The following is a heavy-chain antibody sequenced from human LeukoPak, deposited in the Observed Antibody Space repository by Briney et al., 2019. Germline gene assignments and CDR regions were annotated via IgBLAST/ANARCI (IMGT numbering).Heavy chain of an antibody. Sequence: SGGSLRLSCAASGFTFSSYGMHWVRQAPGKGLEWVAFIRYDGSNKYYADSVKGRFTISRDNSKNTLYLQMNSLRAEDTAVYYCAKQYSGSYYSPLYFDYWGQGTLVTVSS. D-gene: IGHD1-26*01. CDR3: AKQYSGSYYSPLYFDY. V-gene: IGHV3-30*02. CDR1: GFTFSSYG. J-gene: IGHJ4*02. CDR2: IRYDGSNK.